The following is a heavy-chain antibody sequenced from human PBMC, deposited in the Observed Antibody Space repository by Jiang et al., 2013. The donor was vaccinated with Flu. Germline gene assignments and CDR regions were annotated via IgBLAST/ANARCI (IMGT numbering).Heavy chain of an antibody. Sequence: SISSSSNYWGWIRQPPGKGLEWIGSIYYSGSTYYNPSLRSRVTISVDTSKNQFSLNLRSVTAADTAVYYCARSPHHYGTGYFFDYWGQGTLVTVSS. CDR1: SISSSSNY. J-gene: IGHJ4*02. D-gene: IGHD4-17*01. V-gene: IGHV4-39*07. CDR3: ARSPHHYGTGYFFDY. CDR2: IYYSGST.